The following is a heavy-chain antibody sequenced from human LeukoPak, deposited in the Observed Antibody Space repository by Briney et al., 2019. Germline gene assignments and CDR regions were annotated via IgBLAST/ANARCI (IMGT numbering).Heavy chain of an antibody. CDR3: ARAGTSSAFDI. D-gene: IGHD1-14*01. Sequence: PGGSLRLSCAASGFTFSSYAMHWVRQAPGKGLEYVSAISSNGGSTYYANSVKGRFTISRDNSKNTLYLQMGSLRAEDMAVYYCARAGTSSAFDIWGQGTMVTVSS. CDR2: ISSNGGST. CDR1: GFTFSSYA. V-gene: IGHV3-64*01. J-gene: IGHJ3*02.